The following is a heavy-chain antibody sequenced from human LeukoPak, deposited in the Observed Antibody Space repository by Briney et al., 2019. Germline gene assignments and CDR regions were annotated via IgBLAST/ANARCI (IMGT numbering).Heavy chain of an antibody. V-gene: IGHV3-33*01. CDR2: TWSDGTDK. Sequence: GGSLRLSCAASGVTFSSYGMHWVRQAPHKGLEWVAFTWSDGTDKYYAASVQGRFTISRDNSKNTLYLQMNSLRAEDTAVYYCARDRGGSKYFDYWGQGTLVTVSS. CDR3: ARDRGGSKYFDY. CDR1: GVTFSSYG. J-gene: IGHJ4*02. D-gene: IGHD3-10*01.